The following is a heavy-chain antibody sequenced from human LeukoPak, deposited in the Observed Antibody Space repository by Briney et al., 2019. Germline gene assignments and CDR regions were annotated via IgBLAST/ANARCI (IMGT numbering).Heavy chain of an antibody. V-gene: IGHV1-69*04. Sequence: SVKVSCKASGGTFSSYTISWVRQAPGQGLEWMGRIIPIPGIANYAQKFQGGVTITADKSTSTAYMELSSLRSEDTAVYYCARDRGRRDGYNFEDYWGQGTLVTVSS. CDR1: GGTFSSYT. CDR3: ARDRGRRDGYNFEDY. CDR2: IIPIPGIA. D-gene: IGHD5-24*01. J-gene: IGHJ4*02.